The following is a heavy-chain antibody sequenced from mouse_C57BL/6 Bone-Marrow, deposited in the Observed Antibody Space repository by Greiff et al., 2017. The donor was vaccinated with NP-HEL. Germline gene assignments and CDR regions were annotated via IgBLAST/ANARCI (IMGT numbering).Heavy chain of an antibody. Sequence: QVQLQQSGAELVRPGASVTLSCKASGYTFTDYEMHWVKQTPVQGLEWIGAIDPETGGTAYNQKFKGKAILTADKSSSTAYMELRSLTSEDSAVYYCTRRGRLGYFDYWGQGTTLTVSS. D-gene: IGHD2-2*01. J-gene: IGHJ2*01. CDR2: IDPETGGT. V-gene: IGHV1-15*01. CDR1: GYTFTDYE. CDR3: TRRGRLGYFDY.